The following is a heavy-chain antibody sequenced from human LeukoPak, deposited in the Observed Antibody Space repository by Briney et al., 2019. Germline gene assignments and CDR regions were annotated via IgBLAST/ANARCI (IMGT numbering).Heavy chain of an antibody. J-gene: IGHJ4*02. V-gene: IGHV3-9*01. Sequence: GGSLRLSCAASGFIFDDYAIHWVRQALGSGLEWVSGISWDSGAIAYADSVKGRFAVSRDNAKNSLYLQMNSLRAEDTAVYYCATPLDYYDRSGYHQGGDWGQGTLVTVSS. CDR1: GFIFDDYA. CDR3: ATPLDYYDRSGYHQGGD. D-gene: IGHD3-22*01. CDR2: ISWDSGAI.